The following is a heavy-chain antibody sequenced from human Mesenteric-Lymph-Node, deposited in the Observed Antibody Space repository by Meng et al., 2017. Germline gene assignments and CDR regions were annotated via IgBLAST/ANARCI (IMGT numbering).Heavy chain of an antibody. CDR1: GGSFSGYY. Sequence: SETLSLTCAVYGGSFSGYYWSWIRQPPGKGLEWIGEINHSGSTNYNPSLKSRVTISVDTSKNQFSLKLSSVTAADTAVYYFARVLTYYYDSSGYYYVGGFDYWGQGTLVTVSS. CDR2: INHSGST. D-gene: IGHD3-22*01. J-gene: IGHJ4*02. CDR3: ARVLTYYYDSSGYYYVGGFDY. V-gene: IGHV4-34*01.